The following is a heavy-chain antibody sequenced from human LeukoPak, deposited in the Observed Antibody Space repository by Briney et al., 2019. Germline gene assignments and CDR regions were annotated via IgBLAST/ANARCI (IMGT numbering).Heavy chain of an antibody. J-gene: IGHJ3*02. CDR2: IYCSGST. D-gene: IGHD3-10*01. CDR3: ARDYGGAFDI. Sequence: PSETLSLTCTVSGGSISSYYWSWIRQPPGKGLEWIGYIYCSGSTNYNPSLKSRVTISVDTSKNQFSLKLSSVTAADTAVYYCARDYGGAFDIWGQGTMVTVSS. CDR1: GGSISSYY. V-gene: IGHV4-59*01.